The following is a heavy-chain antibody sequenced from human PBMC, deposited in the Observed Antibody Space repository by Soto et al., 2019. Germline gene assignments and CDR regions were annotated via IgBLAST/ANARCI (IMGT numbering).Heavy chain of an antibody. CDR2: IHHSVDI. Sequence: QVRLQESGPGLVSPSETLSLTCAVSGDSITSHWWDWVRQPPGKGLEWIGAIHHSVDIKYNSSLASRVTISVDKTTNQFSLRLTSVTAADTAVYYCAGGPRTWGQGTLVTVSS. V-gene: IGHV4-4*02. CDR3: AGGPRT. J-gene: IGHJ4*02. CDR1: GDSITSHW. D-gene: IGHD3-16*01.